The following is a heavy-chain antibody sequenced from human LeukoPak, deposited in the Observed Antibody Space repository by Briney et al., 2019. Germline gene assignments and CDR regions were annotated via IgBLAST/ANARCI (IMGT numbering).Heavy chain of an antibody. CDR1: GFTFSSYG. CDR3: ATDTRATTYYDFWSGYSLRGYFDY. Sequence: PGGSLRLSCAASGFTFSSYGMHWVRQAPGKGLEWVAVIWYDGSNKYYADSVKGRFTISRDNSKNTLYLQMNSLRAEDTAVYYCATDTRATTYYDFWSGYSLRGYFDYWGQGTLVTVSS. D-gene: IGHD3-3*01. V-gene: IGHV3-30*02. J-gene: IGHJ4*02. CDR2: IWYDGSNK.